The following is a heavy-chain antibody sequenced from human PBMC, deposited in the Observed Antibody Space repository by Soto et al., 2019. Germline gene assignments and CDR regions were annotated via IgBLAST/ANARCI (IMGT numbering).Heavy chain of an antibody. CDR1: GGSISSGGYY. Sequence: QVQLQESGPGLVKPSQTLSLTCTVSGGSISSGGYYWSWIRQHPGKGLEWIGYIYYSGSTYYNPSLKSRVTISVDTSKNQFSLKLSSVTAADTAVYYCARSYYYDSSGYYYAGGYYYGMDVWGQGTTVTVSS. CDR3: ARSYYYDSSGYYYAGGYYYGMDV. J-gene: IGHJ6*02. V-gene: IGHV4-31*03. D-gene: IGHD3-22*01. CDR2: IYYSGST.